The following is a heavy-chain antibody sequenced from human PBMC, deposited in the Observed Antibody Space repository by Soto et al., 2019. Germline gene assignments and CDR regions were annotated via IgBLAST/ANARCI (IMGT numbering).Heavy chain of an antibody. D-gene: IGHD3-22*01. CDR1: GFTVSSNY. Sequence: GGSLRLSCVASGFTVSSNYMSWVRQAPGKGLEWVSVIYSGGSTYYADSVKGRFTISRDNSKNTLYLQMNSLRAEDTAVYYCARLGHYDSSGYYPIFDYWGQGTLVTVSS. CDR2: IYSGGST. J-gene: IGHJ4*02. V-gene: IGHV3-53*01. CDR3: ARLGHYDSSGYYPIFDY.